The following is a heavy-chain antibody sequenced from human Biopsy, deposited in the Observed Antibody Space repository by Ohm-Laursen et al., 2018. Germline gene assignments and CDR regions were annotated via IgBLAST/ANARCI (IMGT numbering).Heavy chain of an antibody. CDR2: IHYSGNT. D-gene: IGHD3-16*01. CDR1: GVSINTGGYY. CDR3: TRAGGGKIYGL. J-gene: IGHJ4*02. V-gene: IGHV4-31*03. Sequence: TLSLTCPVPGVSINTGGYYWTWIRQHPGTGLEWIGYIHYSGNTLYNPSLKSRLTISVDTSRNQFSLKLTSVTAADTALYYCTRAGGGKIYGLWGQGALVTVSS.